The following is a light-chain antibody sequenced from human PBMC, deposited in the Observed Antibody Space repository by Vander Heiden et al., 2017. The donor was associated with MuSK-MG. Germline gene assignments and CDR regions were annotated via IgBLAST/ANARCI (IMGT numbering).Light chain of an antibody. V-gene: IGKV3-15*01. CDR2: GAS. Sequence: EILMTQSPATLSVSPGERATLSCRASQSVSSNLAWYQQKPGQAPRLLIYGASTRATGIPARFSGSGSGTEFTLTISSRQSEDFAVYYCQQDNNWPPWTFGQGTKVXIK. J-gene: IGKJ1*01. CDR1: QSVSSN. CDR3: QQDNNWPPWT.